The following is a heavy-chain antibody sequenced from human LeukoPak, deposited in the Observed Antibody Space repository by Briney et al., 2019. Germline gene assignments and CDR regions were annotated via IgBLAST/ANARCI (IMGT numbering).Heavy chain of an antibody. CDR1: GYTFTSYS. Sequence: ASVKVSCKASGYTFTSYSIHWVRQAPGQGLEWMGIINPSGASASYAQKFQGRVTMTRDMSTGTVYLELSSLRFDDTAVYYCARGPRLTYGSGSHPAWYWGQGTLVTVSS. CDR3: ARGPRLTYGSGSHPAWY. J-gene: IGHJ4*02. V-gene: IGHV1-46*01. CDR2: INPSGASA. D-gene: IGHD3-10*01.